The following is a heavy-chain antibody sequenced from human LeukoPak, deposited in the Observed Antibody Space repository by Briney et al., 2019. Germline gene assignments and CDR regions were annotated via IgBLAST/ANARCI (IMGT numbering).Heavy chain of an antibody. CDR1: GGSISDSY. V-gene: IGHV4-59*01. D-gene: IGHD5-12*01. Sequence: PSETLSLTCTVSGGSISDSYWSWIRQPPGKGLEWIGKIHDSGITNYNPSLKSRVTFSVDTSKKQFSLNLNSVTAADTAVYYCARGGYMSNWFEHWGQGTLVSVSS. J-gene: IGHJ5*02. CDR3: ARGGYMSNWFEH. CDR2: IHDSGIT.